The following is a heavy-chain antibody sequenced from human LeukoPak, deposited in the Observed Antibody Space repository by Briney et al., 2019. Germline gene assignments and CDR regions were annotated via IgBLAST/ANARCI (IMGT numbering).Heavy chain of an antibody. J-gene: IGHJ4*02. CDR1: GFTVSTYA. CDR3: AKGGKIRNWNYYQAKPVY. V-gene: IGHV3-23*01. CDR2: ISGSGGST. Sequence: GGSLRLSCAASGFTVSTYAMSWVRQAQGKGLEWVSGISGSGGSTYYAGSVKGRFTISRDNSKNTLYLQTNSLRAEDTAVYYCAKGGKIRNWNYYQAKPVYWGQGTLVTVSS. D-gene: IGHD1-7*01.